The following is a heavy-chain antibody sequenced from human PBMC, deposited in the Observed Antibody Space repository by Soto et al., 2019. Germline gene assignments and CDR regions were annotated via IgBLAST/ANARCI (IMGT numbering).Heavy chain of an antibody. CDR2: VYYSGTT. D-gene: IGHD2-2*01. CDR1: GGSISSSSYY. V-gene: IGHV4-39*01. J-gene: IGHJ4*02. Sequence: QLQLQESGPGLVKPSETLSLTCTVSGGSISSSSYYWAWVRQPPGKGLEWIGSVYYSGTTYYNPSLMSRGTISGDTSKTQFSLRLSSVTAADTAVFYCARLIHCKTTSCYFDYWGQGTLVTVSS. CDR3: ARLIHCKTTSCYFDY.